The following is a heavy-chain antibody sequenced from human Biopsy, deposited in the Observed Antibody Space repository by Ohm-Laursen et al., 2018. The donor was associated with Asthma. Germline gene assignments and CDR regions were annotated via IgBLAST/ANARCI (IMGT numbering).Heavy chain of an antibody. CDR2: INPNSGGT. V-gene: IGHV1-2*06. CDR1: GYTFIGCH. J-gene: IGHJ5*02. CDR3: ARGQKSAGDRWFDP. Sequence: ASVKVSCKPSGYTFIGCHIHWMRQAPRQGLEWMGRINPNSGGTNYAQKFQGRVTMTRDTSISTAYMEVSRLRSDDTAVYYCARGQKSAGDRWFDPWGQGTLVTVSS. D-gene: IGHD6-13*01.